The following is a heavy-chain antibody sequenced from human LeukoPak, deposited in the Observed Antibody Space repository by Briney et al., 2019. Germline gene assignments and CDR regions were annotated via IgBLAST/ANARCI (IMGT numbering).Heavy chain of an antibody. CDR1: GGSFRGYY. D-gene: IGHD3-22*01. Sequence: PSETLSLTCAVYGGSFRGYYWSWIRQPPGKGLEWIGEINHSGSTNYNPSLKSRVTISVDTSKNQFSLKLSSVTAADTAVYYCAREPHYYDSSGYPYYFDYWGQGTLVTVSS. J-gene: IGHJ4*02. V-gene: IGHV4-34*01. CDR3: AREPHYYDSSGYPYYFDY. CDR2: INHSGST.